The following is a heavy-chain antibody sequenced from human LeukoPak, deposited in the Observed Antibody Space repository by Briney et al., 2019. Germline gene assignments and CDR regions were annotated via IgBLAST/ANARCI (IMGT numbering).Heavy chain of an antibody. CDR1: GFTFSSYS. Sequence: GGSLRLSCAASGFTFSSYSMNWVRQAPGKGLEWVSSISSSSSYIYYADSVKGRFTISRDNAKNSLYLQMNSLRAEDTAVYYCATDASSHSSGWQQVAVDIWGKGTIVTVSS. J-gene: IGHJ3*02. CDR3: ATDASSHSSGWQQVAVDI. D-gene: IGHD3-22*01. CDR2: ISSSSSYI. V-gene: IGHV3-21*01.